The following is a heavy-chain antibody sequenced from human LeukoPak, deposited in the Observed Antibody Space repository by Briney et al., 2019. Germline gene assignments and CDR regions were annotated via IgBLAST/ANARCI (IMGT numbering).Heavy chain of an antibody. CDR1: GYTFTSYA. V-gene: IGHV1-3*01. J-gene: IGHJ4*02. Sequence: ASVKVSCKASGYTFTSYAMHWVRQAPGQRLEWMGWINAGNGNTKYSQKFQGRVTITRDTSASTAYMELSSLRSEDTAVYYCARTLAYYYDSSGFEVFDYWGQGTLVTVSS. D-gene: IGHD3-22*01. CDR3: ARTLAYYYDSSGFEVFDY. CDR2: INAGNGNT.